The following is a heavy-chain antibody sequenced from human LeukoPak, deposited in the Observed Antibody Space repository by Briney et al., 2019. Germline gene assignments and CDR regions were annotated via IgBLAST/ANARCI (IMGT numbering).Heavy chain of an antibody. CDR2: IYYSGST. CDR1: GGSISSYY. J-gene: IGHJ4*02. D-gene: IGHD2-15*01. V-gene: IGHV4-59*01. CDR3: ARALMVGSLFDY. Sequence: SETLSLTCTVSGGSISSYYWGWIRQPPGKGLEWIGYIYYSGSTNYNPSLKSRVTISVDTSKNQFSLKLSSVTAADTAVYYCARALMVGSLFDYWGQGTLVTVSS.